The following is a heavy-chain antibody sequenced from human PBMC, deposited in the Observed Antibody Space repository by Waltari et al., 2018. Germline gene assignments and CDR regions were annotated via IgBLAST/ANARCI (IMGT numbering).Heavy chain of an antibody. CDR3: ARDLGLGIAARRSSGY. J-gene: IGHJ4*02. CDR2: INPNRGGT. CDR1: GYTFTGYY. V-gene: IGHV1-2*02. Sequence: QVQLVQSGAEVKKPGASVKVSCKASGYTFTGYYMHWVRQAPGQGLEWMGWINPNRGGTNNAQKFQGRVTMTRDTSISTAYMELSRLRADDTAVYYCARDLGLGIAARRSSGYWGQGTLVTVSS. D-gene: IGHD6-6*01.